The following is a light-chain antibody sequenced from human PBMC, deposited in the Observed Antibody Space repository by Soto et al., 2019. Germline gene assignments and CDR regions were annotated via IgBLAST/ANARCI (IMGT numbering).Light chain of an antibody. CDR3: QQYYAYPRT. CDR2: DAS. J-gene: IGKJ3*01. CDR1: QTISSW. Sequence: DIQMTQSPSTLSGSVGDRVTITCRASQTISSWLAWYQQKPGKAPKLLIYDASSVQSGVPSRFSGSGSGTEFTLVIGSLQSDDFATYYCQQYYAYPRTFGPGTKVDIK. V-gene: IGKV1-5*01.